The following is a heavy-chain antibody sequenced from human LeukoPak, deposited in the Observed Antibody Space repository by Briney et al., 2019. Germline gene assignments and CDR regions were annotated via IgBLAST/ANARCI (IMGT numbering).Heavy chain of an antibody. Sequence: SETLSLTXAVSGSSISSGYYWGWIRQPPGRGLEWIGNIYHSGSTYYKSSLKSRVTISLDTSKNQFSLKLTSVTAADTAVYYCARWGPFFDYWGQGTLVTVSS. CDR1: GSSISSGYY. V-gene: IGHV4-38-2*01. CDR3: ARWGPFFDY. CDR2: IYHSGST. D-gene: IGHD3-16*01. J-gene: IGHJ4*02.